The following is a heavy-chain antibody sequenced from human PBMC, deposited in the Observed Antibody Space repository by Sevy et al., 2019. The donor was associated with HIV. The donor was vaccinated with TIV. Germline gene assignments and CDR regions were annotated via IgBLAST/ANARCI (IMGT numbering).Heavy chain of an antibody. J-gene: IGHJ5*02. Sequence: GGSLRLSCAASGFTFSSYSMNWVRQAPGKGLEWVAVISYDGSNKYYADSVKGRFTISRDNSKNTLYLQMNSLRAEDTAVYYCASVAVGVVVPAAMRVSGGWFDPWGQGTLVTVSS. D-gene: IGHD2-2*01. CDR2: ISYDGSNK. V-gene: IGHV3-30*03. CDR1: GFTFSSYS. CDR3: ASVAVGVVVPAAMRVSGGWFDP.